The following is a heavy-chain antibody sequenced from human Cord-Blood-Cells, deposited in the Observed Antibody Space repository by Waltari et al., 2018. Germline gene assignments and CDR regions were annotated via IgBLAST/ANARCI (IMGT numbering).Heavy chain of an antibody. V-gene: IGHV1-2*02. J-gene: IGHJ6*03. D-gene: IGHD6-13*01. CDR2: INPNSGGT. CDR1: GYTFTGYY. CDR3: ARVKAAAGYYYYYYMDV. Sequence: QVQLVQSGAEVKKPGASVKVSCKASGYTFTGYYTHWVRQAPGQGLEWMGWINPNSGGTNYAQKFQGRVTMTRDTSISTAYMELSRLRSDDTAVYYCARVKAAAGYYYYYYMDVWGKGTTVTVSS.